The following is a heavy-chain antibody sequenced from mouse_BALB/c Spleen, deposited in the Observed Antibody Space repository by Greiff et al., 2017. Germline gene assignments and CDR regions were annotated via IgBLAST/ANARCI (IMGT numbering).Heavy chain of an antibody. D-gene: IGHD2-3*01. CDR3: ARYGDGYGDY. CDR2: INPSTGYT. Sequence: VQLQQSGAELAKPGASVKMSCKASGYTFTSYWMHWVKQRPGQGLEWIGYINPSTGYTEYNQKFKDKATLTADKSSSTAYMQLSSLTSEDSAVYYCARYGDGYGDYWGQGTTLTVSS. V-gene: IGHV1-7*01. CDR1: GYTFTSYW. J-gene: IGHJ2*01.